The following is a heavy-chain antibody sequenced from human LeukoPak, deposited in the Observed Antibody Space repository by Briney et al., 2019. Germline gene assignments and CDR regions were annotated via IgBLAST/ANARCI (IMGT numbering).Heavy chain of an antibody. CDR3: ARSPFGELTFDY. V-gene: IGHV1-69*05. D-gene: IGHD3-10*01. CDR2: IIPIFGTA. J-gene: IGHJ4*02. CDR1: GGTFSSYA. Sequence: SVKVSCKASGGTFSSYAISWVRQAPGQGLEWMGGIIPIFGTANYAQKFQGRVTITRDTSASTAYMELSSLRSDDTAVYYCARSPFGELTFDYWGQGTLVTVSS.